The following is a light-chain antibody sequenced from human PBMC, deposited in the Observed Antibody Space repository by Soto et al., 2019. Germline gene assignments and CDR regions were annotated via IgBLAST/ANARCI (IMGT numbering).Light chain of an antibody. J-gene: IGKJ4*01. Sequence: DIQMTQSPSSVSASVGDRVTITCRASQDISYWLAWYQQKPGKAPKLLIYGASNLQSGVPSRFSGSGSGTDFTLTIGNLQPEDFGSYYCQQADSLPPTFGGGTKVEIK. CDR2: GAS. V-gene: IGKV1D-12*01. CDR1: QDISYW. CDR3: QQADSLPPT.